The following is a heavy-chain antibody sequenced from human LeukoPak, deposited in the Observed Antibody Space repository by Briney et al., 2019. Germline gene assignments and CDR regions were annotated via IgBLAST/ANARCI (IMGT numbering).Heavy chain of an antibody. V-gene: IGHV3-53*01. J-gene: IGHJ6*02. CDR2: IYSGGST. D-gene: IGHD4-23*01. CDR1: GFTVSSNY. CDR3: ARSGKTIYYYYGMDV. Sequence: GGSLRLSCAASGFTVSSNYMSWVRQAPGKGLEWVSVIYSGGSTYYAGSVKGRFTISRDNSKNALYLQMNSLRAEDTAVYYCARSGKTIYYYYGMDVWGQGTTVTVSS.